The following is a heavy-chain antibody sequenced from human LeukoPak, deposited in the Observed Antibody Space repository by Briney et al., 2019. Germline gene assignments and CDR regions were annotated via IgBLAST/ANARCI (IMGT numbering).Heavy chain of an antibody. J-gene: IGHJ4*02. V-gene: IGHV3-53*04. CDR1: GFNISTNY. Sequence: PGGSLRLSCAASGFNISTNYLSWVRQAPGKGLECVSVIYGGGSTNYADSVKGRFTISRHNSKNTLYLQMNSLRTEDTAVYYCARASIAAAGYYLDYWGQGSLVTVSS. D-gene: IGHD6-13*01. CDR3: ARASIAAAGYYLDY. CDR2: IYGGGST.